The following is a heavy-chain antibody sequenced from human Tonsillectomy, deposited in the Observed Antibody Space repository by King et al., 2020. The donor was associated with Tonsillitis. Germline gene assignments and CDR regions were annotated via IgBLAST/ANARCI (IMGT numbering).Heavy chain of an antibody. D-gene: IGHD1-26*01. J-gene: IGHJ2*01. CDR1: GASISSGGYY. CDR3: ARVPLYHWQLLPWYFYL. V-gene: IGHV4-31*03. CDR2: IYYSGST. Sequence: VQLQESGPGLVKPSQTLSLTCSVSGASISSGGYYWSWIRQHPGKGLEWIGYIYYSGSTYYNSSLKSRVTISVDTSKNHFSLKLSSVTAADTAVYYCARVPLYHWQLLPWYFYLWGRGTLVTVSS.